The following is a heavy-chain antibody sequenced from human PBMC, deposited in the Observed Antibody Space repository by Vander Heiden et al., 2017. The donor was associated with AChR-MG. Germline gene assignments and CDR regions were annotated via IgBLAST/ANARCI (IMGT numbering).Heavy chain of an antibody. Sequence: QVQLVQSGAEVKKPGSSVKVSCKASGGTFSSYAISWVRQAPGQGLEWMGGIIPIFGTANYAQKFQGRVTITADESTSTAYMELSSLRSEDTAVYYCARGASITIFGVVSPLYGMDVWGQGTTVTVSS. J-gene: IGHJ6*02. CDR1: GGTFSSYA. CDR3: ARGASITIFGVVSPLYGMDV. CDR2: IIPIFGTA. V-gene: IGHV1-69*01. D-gene: IGHD3-3*01.